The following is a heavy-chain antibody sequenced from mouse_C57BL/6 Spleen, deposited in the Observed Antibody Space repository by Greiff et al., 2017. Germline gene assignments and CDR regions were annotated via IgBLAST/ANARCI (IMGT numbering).Heavy chain of an antibody. V-gene: IGHV1-81*01. J-gene: IGHJ2*01. D-gene: IGHD1-1*01. CDR1: GYTFTSYG. Sequence: VQLQQSGAELARPGASVKLSCKASGYTFTSYGISWVKQRTGQGLEWIGEIYPRSGNTYYNEKFKGKATLTADKSSSTAYMELRSLTSEDSAVYFCASTTVVGKGNCDYWGQGTTLTVSS. CDR2: IYPRSGNT. CDR3: ASTTVVGKGNCDY.